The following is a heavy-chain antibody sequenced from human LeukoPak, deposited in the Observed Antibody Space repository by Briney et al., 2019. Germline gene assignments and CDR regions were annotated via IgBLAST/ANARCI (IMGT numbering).Heavy chain of an antibody. J-gene: IGHJ6*02. D-gene: IGHD3-9*01. CDR2: INSGGSST. Sequence: GGSLRLSCAASGFTFSSYWMHWVRQAPGKGLVWVSRINSGGSSTSYADSVKGRFTISRDNAKNTLYLQMNSLRAEDTAVYYCARVEYYDILTGYYPPLYGMDVWGQGTTVTVSS. CDR1: GFTFSSYW. CDR3: ARVEYYDILTGYYPPLYGMDV. V-gene: IGHV3-74*01.